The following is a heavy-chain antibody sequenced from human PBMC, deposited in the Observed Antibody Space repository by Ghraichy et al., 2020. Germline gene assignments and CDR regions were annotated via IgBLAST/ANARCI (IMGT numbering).Heavy chain of an antibody. CDR2: IYPGDSDT. V-gene: IGHV5-51*01. CDR1: GFVFTTYW. Sequence: GSLNISCKAAGFVFTTYWIAWMRQMPGKGLEWVGIIYPGDSDTKYSPSFQGHVTISTDNSITTAYLQWSSLEASDTAIYFCGRQWQPRDGLDVWGQGTTVTV. J-gene: IGHJ6*02. CDR3: GRQWQPRDGLDV. D-gene: IGHD5-24*01.